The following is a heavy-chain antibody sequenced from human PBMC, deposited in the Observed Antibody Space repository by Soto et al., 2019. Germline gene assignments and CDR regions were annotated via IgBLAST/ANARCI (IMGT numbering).Heavy chain of an antibody. CDR3: AKCKWQQLPTPLGY. CDR2: ISGSGGST. J-gene: IGHJ4*02. V-gene: IGHV3-23*01. Sequence: TGGTLRVPWTASGGTISGHGMRWVRKRPGKGLEWVSAISGSGGSTYYADSVKGRFTISRDNSKNTLYLQMNSLRAEDTAVYYCAKCKWQQLPTPLGYWGQGTLVTVSS. CDR1: GGTISGHG. D-gene: IGHD6-13*01.